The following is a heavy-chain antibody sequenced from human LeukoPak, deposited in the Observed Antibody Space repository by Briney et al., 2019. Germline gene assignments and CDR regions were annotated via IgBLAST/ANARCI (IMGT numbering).Heavy chain of an antibody. V-gene: IGHV3-21*01. CDR1: GFTFSSYS. CDR3: ARDLDYYDTGLD. J-gene: IGHJ4*02. D-gene: IGHD3-22*01. CDR2: ISSSSSYI. Sequence: GGSLRLSCAASGFTFSSYSMNWVRQAPGKGLEWVSSISSSSSYIYYADSVKGRFTISRDNAKNSLYPQMNSLRAEDTAVYYCARDLDYYDTGLDWGQGTLVTVSS.